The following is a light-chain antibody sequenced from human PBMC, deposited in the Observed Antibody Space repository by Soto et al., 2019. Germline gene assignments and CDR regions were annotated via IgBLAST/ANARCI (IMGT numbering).Light chain of an antibody. V-gene: IGKV1D-12*01. CDR1: QGTSSW. CDR2: AAS. CDR3: QQTNSFPLT. J-gene: IGKJ4*01. Sequence: DIQMTQSPSSVSASVGDRVTITCRASQGTSSWLAWYQQKQGKAPKLLIDAASSLQSGVPSRFSGSGSGTDFTLTISSLQPEDFATYYCQQTNSFPLTFGGGTKVDIK.